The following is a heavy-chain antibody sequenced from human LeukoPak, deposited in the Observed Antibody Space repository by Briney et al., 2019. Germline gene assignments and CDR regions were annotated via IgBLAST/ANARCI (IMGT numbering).Heavy chain of an antibody. D-gene: IGHD6-13*01. Sequence: ASVKVSCKASRYTFTSYYMHWVRQAPGQGLEWMGIINPTTGDTTYAQKFQGRLTMTRDMSTSTVYMELSSLTSEDTAVFYCARYGFSTVWQGGWHAFDIWGQGTVVTVSS. J-gene: IGHJ3*02. CDR3: ARYGFSTVWQGGWHAFDI. CDR1: RYTFTSYY. V-gene: IGHV1-46*01. CDR2: INPTTGDT.